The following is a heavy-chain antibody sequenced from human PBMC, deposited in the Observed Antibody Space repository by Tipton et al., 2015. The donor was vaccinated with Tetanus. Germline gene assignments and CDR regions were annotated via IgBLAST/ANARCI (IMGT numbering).Heavy chain of an antibody. CDR1: GGSITNGGYY. D-gene: IGHD3-3*02. Sequence: LRLSCTVSGGSITNGGYYWSWIRQHPGKGLDWIGYISYTGTTHYNPSLKSRVTISLDRSKNQFSLKLTSATAADTAVYYCARERIRLIGEVIFRYFDLWGRGTLVTVSS. CDR3: ARERIRLIGEVIFRYFDL. CDR2: ISYTGTT. V-gene: IGHV4-31*02. J-gene: IGHJ2*01.